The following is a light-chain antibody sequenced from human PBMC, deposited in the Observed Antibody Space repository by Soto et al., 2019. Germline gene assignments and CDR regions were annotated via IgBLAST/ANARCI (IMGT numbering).Light chain of an antibody. CDR1: SSDVGNYNY. Sequence: QSVLTQPASVSGSPGQSITISCTGTSSDVGNYNYVSWYQQHPGKAPKLMIYEVSNRPSGVSNRFSGSKFGNTASLTISGLQAEDEADYYCSSYTSISTLDVVFGGGTKLTVL. V-gene: IGLV2-14*01. CDR2: EVS. J-gene: IGLJ2*01. CDR3: SSYTSISTLDVV.